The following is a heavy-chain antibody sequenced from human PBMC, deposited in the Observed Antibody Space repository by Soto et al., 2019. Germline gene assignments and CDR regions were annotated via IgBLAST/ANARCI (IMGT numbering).Heavy chain of an antibody. J-gene: IGHJ3*02. Sequence: EVQLLESGGGLVQPGGSLRLSCAASGFTFSSYAMSWVRQAPGKGLEWVSAISGSGGSTYYADSVKGRFTISRDNSENTLNLQMKSLRAEDIVSDYCAKERGGYGVGGVDGFDIWGQGTMVTVSS. CDR3: AKERGGYGVGGVDGFDI. V-gene: IGHV3-23*01. CDR2: ISGSGGST. D-gene: IGHD3-16*01. CDR1: GFTFSSYA.